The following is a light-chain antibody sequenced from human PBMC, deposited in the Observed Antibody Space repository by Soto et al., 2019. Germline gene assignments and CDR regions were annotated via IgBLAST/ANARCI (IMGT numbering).Light chain of an antibody. V-gene: IGKV1-39*01. Sequence: DIQVTQSPSSLSASVGDRVTVTCRTSQSINSYLNWYQQKPGKAPKLPIYASTNLQSGVPARFSGSGFGTYFSLTISSLQPEDFATDYCQQSYSSLYTFGQGTKLEIK. CDR1: QSINSY. CDR2: AST. CDR3: QQSYSSLYT. J-gene: IGKJ2*01.